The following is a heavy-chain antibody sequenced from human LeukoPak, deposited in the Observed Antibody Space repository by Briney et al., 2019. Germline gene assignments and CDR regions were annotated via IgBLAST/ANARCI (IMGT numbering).Heavy chain of an antibody. D-gene: IGHD3-22*01. CDR3: ARAPSHYYDSSGYYYKSGAFDI. CDR1: GGSVSSGSYY. V-gene: IGHV4-61*01. J-gene: IGHJ3*02. CDR2: IYYSGST. Sequence: SETLSLTCTVSGGSVSSGSYYWSWIRQPPGKGLEWIGYIYYSGSTNYNPSLKSRVTISVDTSKNQFSLKLSSVTAADTAVYYCARAPSHYYDSSGYYYKSGAFDIWGQGTMVTVSS.